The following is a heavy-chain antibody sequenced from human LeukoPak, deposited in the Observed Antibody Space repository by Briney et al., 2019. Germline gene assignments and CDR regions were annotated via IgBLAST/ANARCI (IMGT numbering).Heavy chain of an antibody. D-gene: IGHD1/OR15-1a*01. J-gene: IGHJ4*02. V-gene: IGHV3-30*04. CDR1: AFTFSSYA. CDR3: ARDPFGGNWNTEGFDY. Sequence: GGSLRLSCAASAFTFSSYALHWVRQAPGKGLEWVAVISYDGSNKYYADSVKGRFTISRDNAKNSLYLQMNSLRAEDTAVYYCARDPFGGNWNTEGFDYWGQGTLVTVSS. CDR2: ISYDGSNK.